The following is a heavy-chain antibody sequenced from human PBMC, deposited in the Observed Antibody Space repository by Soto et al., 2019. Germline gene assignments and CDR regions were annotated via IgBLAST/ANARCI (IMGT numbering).Heavy chain of an antibody. CDR3: AKDRHYSSGTYSDSYLDY. D-gene: IGHD3-10*01. CDR1: GFTFNSYA. V-gene: IGHV3-23*01. Sequence: EVQLLESGGGLVQRGGSLRLSCGGSGFTFNSYAMTWVRQAPGKGLEWVSAISGSGGTTYYANSVKGRFTISRDQSKDTLYLLMNSLRAEDTAIYYCAKDRHYSSGTYSDSYLDYWGQGTLVTVSS. CDR2: ISGSGGTT. J-gene: IGHJ4*02.